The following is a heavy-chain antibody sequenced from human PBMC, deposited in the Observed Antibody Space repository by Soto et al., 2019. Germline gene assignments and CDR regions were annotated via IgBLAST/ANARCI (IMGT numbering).Heavy chain of an antibody. J-gene: IGHJ4*02. V-gene: IGHV4-59*01. D-gene: IGHD2-21*02. CDR1: GGSISSYY. CDR3: ARVGDSGATYS. Sequence: SETLSLTCTVSGGSISSYYLSWIRQPPGKGLEWIGYIYYSGSTNYNPSLKSRVTISVDTSKNQFSLKLSSVTAADTAVYYCARVGDSGATYSCGQGTLLPISS. CDR2: IYYSGST.